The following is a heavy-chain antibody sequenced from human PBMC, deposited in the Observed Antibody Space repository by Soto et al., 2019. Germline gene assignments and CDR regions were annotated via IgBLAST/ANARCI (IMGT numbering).Heavy chain of an antibody. Sequence: GGSLRLSCAASGFTFSSYAMSWVRQAPGKGLEWVSAISGSGGSTYYADSVKGRFTISRDNSKNTLYLQMNSLRAEATAVYYCAKIGYCSSTSCHAPPPESIAAAVEQDDAFDIWGQGTMVTVSS. V-gene: IGHV3-23*01. CDR1: GFTFSSYA. CDR3: AKIGYCSSTSCHAPPPESIAAAVEQDDAFDI. J-gene: IGHJ3*02. D-gene: IGHD2-2*01. CDR2: ISGSGGST.